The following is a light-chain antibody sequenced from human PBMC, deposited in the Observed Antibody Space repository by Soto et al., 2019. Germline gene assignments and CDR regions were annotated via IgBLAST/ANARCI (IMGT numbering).Light chain of an antibody. CDR1: TSNIGSNT. CDR2: SNN. Sequence: QPVLTQSPSASGTPGQRVTISCSGSTSNIGSNTVNWYQQLPGTAPKLLIYSNNQRPSGVPDRFSGSKSGTSASLAISGLQSEDEADYYCAAWDDSLNGLVFGGGTKLTVL. J-gene: IGLJ2*01. CDR3: AAWDDSLNGLV. V-gene: IGLV1-44*01.